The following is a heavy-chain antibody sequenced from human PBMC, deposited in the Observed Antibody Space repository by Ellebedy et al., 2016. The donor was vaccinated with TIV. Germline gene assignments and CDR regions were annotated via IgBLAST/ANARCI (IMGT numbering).Heavy chain of an antibody. CDR1: GGTFSSYA. CDR2: IIPIFGTA. J-gene: IGHJ4*02. CDR3: ASATIHYYDSSGYSPFDY. V-gene: IGHV1-69*06. Sequence: SVKVSCXASGGTFSSYAISWVRQAPGQGLEWMGGIIPIFGTANYAQKFQGRVTITADKSTSTAYMELSSLRSEDTAVYYCASATIHYYDSSGYSPFDYWGQGTLVTVSS. D-gene: IGHD3-22*01.